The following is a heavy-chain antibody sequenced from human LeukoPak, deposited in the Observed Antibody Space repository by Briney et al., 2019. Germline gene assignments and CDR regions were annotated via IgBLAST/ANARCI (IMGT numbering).Heavy chain of an antibody. CDR2: IIPIFGTA. D-gene: IGHD6-6*01. CDR1: GGTFSSYA. Sequence: SVKVSCKASGGTFSSYAISWVRQAPGQGLEWMGGIIPIFGTANYAQKFQGRVTITTDESTSIAYMELSSLRSEDTAVYYCARVRAARPYYYYYYMDVWGKGTTVTVSS. CDR3: ARVRAARPYYYYYYMDV. J-gene: IGHJ6*03. V-gene: IGHV1-69*05.